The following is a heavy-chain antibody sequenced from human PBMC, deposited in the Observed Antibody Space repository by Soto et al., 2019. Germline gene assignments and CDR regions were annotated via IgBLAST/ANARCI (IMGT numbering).Heavy chain of an antibody. CDR2: IYYSGST. Sequence: SETLSLTCTISNGSIGSYYCTWIRQPPGKGLEWIGHIYYSGSTNYNPSLKSRLTLSLDTSKNQFSLKLTSVTAADTAVYYCARVGRLITADGLLDAWGQGTLVPVSS. V-gene: IGHV4-59*01. J-gene: IGHJ5*02. CDR3: ARVGRLITADGLLDA. D-gene: IGHD6-13*01. CDR1: NGSIGSYY.